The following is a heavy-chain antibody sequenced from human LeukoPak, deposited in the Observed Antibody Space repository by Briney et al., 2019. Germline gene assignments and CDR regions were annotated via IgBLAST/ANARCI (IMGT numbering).Heavy chain of an antibody. CDR2: IYYSGST. V-gene: IGHV4-39*01. CDR1: GGSISSSSYN. CDR3: YRREGGSSRYCNSSSCNDPFDY. J-gene: IGHJ4*02. Sequence: SETLSLTCTVSGGSISSSSYNWGWIRQPPGKGLEWIGSIYYSGSTYYNPSRKSRVTLCVDTSKIQVSLKMSSVTAADTAVYDSYRREGGSSRYCNSSSCNDPFDYWGQGTLVTVSS. D-gene: IGHD2-2*01.